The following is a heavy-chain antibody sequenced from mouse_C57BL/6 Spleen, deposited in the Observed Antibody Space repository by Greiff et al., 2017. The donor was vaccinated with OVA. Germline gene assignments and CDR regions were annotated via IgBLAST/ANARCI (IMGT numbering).Heavy chain of an antibody. V-gene: IGHV1-81*01. CDR1: GYTFTSYG. CDR2: IYPRSGNT. J-gene: IGHJ4*01. CDR3: ARWGVVVPYAMDY. Sequence: VQLKQSGAELARPGASVKLSCKASGYTFTSYGISWVKQRTGQGLEWIGEIYPRSGNTYYNEKFKGKATLTADKSSSTAYMELRSLTSEDSAVYFCARWGVVVPYAMDYWGQGTSVTVSS. D-gene: IGHD1-1*01.